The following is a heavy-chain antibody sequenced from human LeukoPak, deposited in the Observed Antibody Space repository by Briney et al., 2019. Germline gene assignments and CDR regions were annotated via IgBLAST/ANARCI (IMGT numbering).Heavy chain of an antibody. CDR2: ISGSGGST. V-gene: IGHV3-23*01. Sequence: GGSLRLSCAASGFTFSSYGMSWVRQAPGKGLEWVSPISGSGGSTYYADSVKGRFTISRDNSKNTLYLQMNSLRAEDTAVYYCATAYYYDSSGPPVGWGQGTLVTVSS. CDR1: GFTFSSYG. CDR3: ATAYYYDSSGPPVG. J-gene: IGHJ1*01. D-gene: IGHD3-22*01.